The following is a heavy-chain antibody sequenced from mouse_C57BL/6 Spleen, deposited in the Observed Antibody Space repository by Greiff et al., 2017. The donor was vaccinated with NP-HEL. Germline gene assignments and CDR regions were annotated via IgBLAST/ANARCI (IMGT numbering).Heavy chain of an antibody. CDR1: GYAFTNYL. V-gene: IGHV1-54*01. Sequence: VQVVESGAELVRPGTSVKVSCKASGYAFTNYLIEWVKQRPGQGLEWIGVINPGSGGTNYNEKFKGKATLTADKSSSTAYMQLSSLTSEDSAVYFCARWGTTVVRYYAMDYWGQGTSVTVSS. J-gene: IGHJ4*01. CDR3: ARWGTTVVRYYAMDY. D-gene: IGHD1-1*01. CDR2: INPGSGGT.